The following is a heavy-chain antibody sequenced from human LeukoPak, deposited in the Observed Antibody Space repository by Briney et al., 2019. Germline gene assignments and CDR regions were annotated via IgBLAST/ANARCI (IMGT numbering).Heavy chain of an antibody. CDR2: INHSGGT. CDR1: GGSFSGYY. J-gene: IGHJ4*02. Sequence: PSETLSLTCAVYGGSFSGYYWTWIRQPPGKGLEWIGEINHSGGTYYNPSLKSRVTISVDTSKNQFSLKLSSVTAADTAVYYCARHFCSSTSCSNWGQGTLVTVSS. CDR3: ARHFCSSTSCSN. D-gene: IGHD2-2*01. V-gene: IGHV4-34*01.